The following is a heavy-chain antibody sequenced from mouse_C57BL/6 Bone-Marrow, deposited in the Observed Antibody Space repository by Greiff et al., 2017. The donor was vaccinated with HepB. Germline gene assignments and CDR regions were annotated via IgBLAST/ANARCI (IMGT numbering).Heavy chain of an antibody. CDR3: TTWDYYGSSYNYAMDY. D-gene: IGHD1-1*01. V-gene: IGHV5-12*01. CDR1: GFTFSDSY. Sequence: EVKLMESGGGLVQPGGSLKLSCAASGFTFSDSYLYWVRQTPEKRLEWVAYISTGGGSTYYPDTVKGRFTISRDNAKNTLYLQMSRLKSEDTAMYYCTTWDYYGSSYNYAMDYWGQGTSVTVSS. J-gene: IGHJ4*01. CDR2: ISTGGGST.